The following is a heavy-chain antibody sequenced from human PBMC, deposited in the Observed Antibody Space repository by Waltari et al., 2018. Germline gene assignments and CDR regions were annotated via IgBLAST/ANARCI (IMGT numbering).Heavy chain of an antibody. V-gene: IGHV3-48*02. D-gene: IGHD1-26*01. J-gene: IGHJ4*02. CDR2: ISSG. Sequence: EVQLVESGGGLVQPGGSLRLSCAASGFTFRTYIINWVRQAPGKGLEWVSYISSGGRFTISRDNAKKSLYLRMNSLTDEDTAVYYCARGERYFDYGGQGTLVTVSS. CDR3: ARGERYFDY. CDR1: GFTFRTYI.